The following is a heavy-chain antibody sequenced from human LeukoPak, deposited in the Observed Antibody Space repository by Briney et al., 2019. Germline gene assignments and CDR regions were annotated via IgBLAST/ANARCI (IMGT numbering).Heavy chain of an antibody. CDR2: IYTSGST. CDR1: GGSISSYY. D-gene: IGHD3-10*01. CDR3: ARVPHYYGSGSYSDQDAFDI. J-gene: IGHJ3*02. V-gene: IGHV4-4*07. Sequence: SETLSLTCTVSGGSISSYYWSWIRQPAGKGLEWIGRIYTSGSTNYNPSLQSRVTMSLDTFKNQFSLKLSSLTDADAAVYYCARVPHYYGSGSYSDQDAFDIWGQGTMVTVSS.